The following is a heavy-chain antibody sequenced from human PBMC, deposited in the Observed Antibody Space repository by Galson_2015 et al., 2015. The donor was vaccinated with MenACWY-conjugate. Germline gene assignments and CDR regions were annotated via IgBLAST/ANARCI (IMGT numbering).Heavy chain of an antibody. D-gene: IGHD5-18*01. Sequence: SLRLSCAASGITFSSYAMSWVRQAPGKGLEWVSSISTTGGTTYYADSVKGRFTISRDDSKSIAYLQMNSLKTEDTAVYYCTRNTATVYYFDYWGQGTLVTVSS. CDR3: TRNTATVYYFDY. CDR1: GITFSSYA. V-gene: IGHV3-23*01. CDR2: ISTTGGTT. J-gene: IGHJ4*02.